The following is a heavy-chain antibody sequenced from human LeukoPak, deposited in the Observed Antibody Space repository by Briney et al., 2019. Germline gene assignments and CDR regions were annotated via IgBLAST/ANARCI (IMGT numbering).Heavy chain of an antibody. D-gene: IGHD2-2*01. CDR2: TYYRSKWFN. CDR3: ARGTRNAFDS. CDR1: GDGVSTNNAAA. Sequence: SQTLSLTCVISGDGVSTNNAAAWNWFRQSPSRGLEWLGRTYYRSKWFNEYAISVKSRMLINADTSRNQFSLQLNFVTPEDAAMYYCARGTRNAFDSWGQGTLVTVSS. J-gene: IGHJ4*02. V-gene: IGHV6-1*01.